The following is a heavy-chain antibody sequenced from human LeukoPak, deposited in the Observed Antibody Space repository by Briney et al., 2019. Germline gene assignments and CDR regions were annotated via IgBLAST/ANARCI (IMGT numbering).Heavy chain of an antibody. Sequence: ASVKVSCKASGYTFTSYGISWVRQAPGQGLEWMGWISAYNGNTNYAQKFQGRVTMTRNTSISTAYMELSSLRSEDTAVYYCARGILYGSGSYRTVWGQGTLVTVSS. CDR1: GYTFTSYG. CDR3: ARGILYGSGSYRTV. CDR2: ISAYNGNT. J-gene: IGHJ1*01. V-gene: IGHV1-18*01. D-gene: IGHD3-10*01.